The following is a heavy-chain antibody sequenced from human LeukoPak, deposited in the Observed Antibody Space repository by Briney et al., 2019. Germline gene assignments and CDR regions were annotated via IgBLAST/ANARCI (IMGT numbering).Heavy chain of an antibody. V-gene: IGHV4-34*01. D-gene: IGHD3-22*01. CDR1: GGSFSGYY. J-gene: IGHJ4*02. CDR3: ARDDDSSGYEYSDY. CDR2: INHSGST. Sequence: SETLSLTCAAYGGSFSGYYWSWIRQPPGKGLEWIGEINHSGSTNYNPSLKSRVTISVDTSKNQFSLKLSSVTAADTAVYYCARDDDSSGYEYSDYWGQGTLVTVSS.